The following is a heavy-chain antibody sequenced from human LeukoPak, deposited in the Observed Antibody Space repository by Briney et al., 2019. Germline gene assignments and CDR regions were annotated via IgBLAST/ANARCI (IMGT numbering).Heavy chain of an antibody. J-gene: IGHJ4*02. CDR1: GFTFSSYG. CDR3: AKGMYGGNSDGLDY. Sequence: PGGSLRLSCAASGFTFSSYGMSWVRQAPGTGLEWVSAISGSGGSTYYADSVKGRFTISRDNSKNTLYLQMNSLRAEDTAVYYCAKGMYGGNSDGLDYWGQGTLVTVSS. V-gene: IGHV3-23*01. CDR2: ISGSGGST. D-gene: IGHD4-23*01.